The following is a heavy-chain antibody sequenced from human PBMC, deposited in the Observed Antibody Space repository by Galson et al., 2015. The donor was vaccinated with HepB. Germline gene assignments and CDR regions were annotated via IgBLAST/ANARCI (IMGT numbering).Heavy chain of an antibody. J-gene: IGHJ4*02. CDR1: GFTFSSYG. CDR3: ARGLEDWEPTLDY. Sequence: SLRLSCAASGFTFSSYGMHWVRQAPGKGLGRVADIWYDGNNKYYSDSMKGRFTISRDNSKNTLYLQMNSLRAEDTAVYYCARGLEDWEPTLDYWGQGTLVTVSS. D-gene: IGHD3/OR15-3a*01. V-gene: IGHV3-33*01. CDR2: IWYDGNNK.